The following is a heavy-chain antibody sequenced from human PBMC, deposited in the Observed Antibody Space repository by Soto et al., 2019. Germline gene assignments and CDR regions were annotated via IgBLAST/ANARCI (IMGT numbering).Heavy chain of an antibody. Sequence: PGGSLILSCAASGFTFSSYLMHWVRQAPGKGLVWVSRINSDGSSTSYADSVKGRFTISRDNAKNTLYLQMNSLRAEDTAVYYCARDRLYGPSRGYFDYWGQGTLVTVSS. CDR3: ARDRLYGPSRGYFDY. J-gene: IGHJ4*02. D-gene: IGHD4-17*01. CDR2: INSDGSST. V-gene: IGHV3-74*01. CDR1: GFTFSSYL.